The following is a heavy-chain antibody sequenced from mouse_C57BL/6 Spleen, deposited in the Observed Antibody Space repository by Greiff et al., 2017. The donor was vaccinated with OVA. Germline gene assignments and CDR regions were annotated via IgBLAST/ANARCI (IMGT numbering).Heavy chain of an antibody. J-gene: IGHJ2*01. Sequence: EVHLVESGGGLVKPGGSLKLSCAASGFTFSSYAMSWVRQTPEKRLEWVATISDGGSYTYYPDNVKGRFTISRDNAKNNLYLQMSHLKSEDTAMYYCARENYGSSYSFDYWGQGTTLTVSS. D-gene: IGHD1-1*01. CDR1: GFTFSSYA. V-gene: IGHV5-4*01. CDR3: ARENYGSSYSFDY. CDR2: ISDGGSYT.